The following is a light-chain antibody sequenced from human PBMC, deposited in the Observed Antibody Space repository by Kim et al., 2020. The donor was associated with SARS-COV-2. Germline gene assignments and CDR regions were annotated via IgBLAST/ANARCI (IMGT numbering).Light chain of an antibody. CDR1: KSSRSD. V-gene: IGKV3-15*01. J-gene: IGKJ5*01. Sequence: GERADIAGRACKSSRSDVAWYARKQGKAGRPLSHGAYTRATGTPGRSSGSGAGTEFTVTISSMQCEDFEVYSCEQYKKWPSGDTFGQGTRLEIK. CDR2: GAY. CDR3: EQYKKWPSGDT.